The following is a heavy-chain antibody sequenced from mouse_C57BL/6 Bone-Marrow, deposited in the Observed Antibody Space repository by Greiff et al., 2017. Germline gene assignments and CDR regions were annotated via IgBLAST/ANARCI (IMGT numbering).Heavy chain of an antibody. CDR3: ARESRWLLRLYYAMDY. D-gene: IGHD2-3*01. J-gene: IGHJ4*01. CDR1: GYTFTDYY. Sequence: QVQLKQSGAELVRPGASVKLSCKASGYTFTDYYINWVKQRPGQGLEWIARIYPGSGNTYYNEKFKGKATLTAEKSSSTAYMQLSSLTSEDSAVYFFARESRWLLRLYYAMDYWGQGTSVTVSS. CDR2: IYPGSGNT. V-gene: IGHV1-76*01.